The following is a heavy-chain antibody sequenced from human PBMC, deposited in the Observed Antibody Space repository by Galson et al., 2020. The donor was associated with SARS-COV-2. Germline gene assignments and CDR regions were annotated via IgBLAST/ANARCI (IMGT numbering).Heavy chain of an antibody. D-gene: IGHD3-3*01. V-gene: IGHV4-61*02. Sequence: SETLSLTCTVSGGSISSGSYYWSWIRQPAGKGLEWIGRIYTSGSTNYNPSLKSRVTISVDTSKNQFSLKLSSVTAADTAVYYCKGDFWITNTTYYYYGMDVWGQGTTVTVSS. J-gene: IGHJ6*02. CDR1: GGSISSGSYY. CDR3: KGDFWITNTTYYYYGMDV. CDR2: IYTSGST.